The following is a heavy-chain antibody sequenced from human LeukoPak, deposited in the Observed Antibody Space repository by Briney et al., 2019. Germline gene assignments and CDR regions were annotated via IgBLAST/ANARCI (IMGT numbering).Heavy chain of an antibody. V-gene: IGHV3-11*04. CDR2: ISSPGSTI. Sequence: PGGSLRLSCAASGFRFSDFFMTWIRQAPGKGLESVSYISSPGSTIYYADSVRGRFTISRDNAKNLLYLQMNSLTPKDTAVYYCAGGSGPHFYLDSWGQGTLVTVSS. CDR3: AGGSGPHFYLDS. J-gene: IGHJ4*02. D-gene: IGHD2-15*01. CDR1: GFRFSDFF.